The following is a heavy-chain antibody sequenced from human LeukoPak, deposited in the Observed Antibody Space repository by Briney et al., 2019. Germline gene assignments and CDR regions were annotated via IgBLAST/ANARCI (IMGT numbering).Heavy chain of an antibody. CDR2: IFYSGST. V-gene: IGHV4-39*07. D-gene: IGHD3-10*01. J-gene: IGHJ3*02. Sequence: SETLSLTCTVSGGSISSSSYYWGWIRQPPGKGLEWIGSIFYSGSTYYNPSLKSRVTVSLDTSKNQFSLKLSSVTAADTAVYYCTFNLGSGSFGFDMWGQGTMVTVSS. CDR3: TFNLGSGSFGFDM. CDR1: GGSISSSSYY.